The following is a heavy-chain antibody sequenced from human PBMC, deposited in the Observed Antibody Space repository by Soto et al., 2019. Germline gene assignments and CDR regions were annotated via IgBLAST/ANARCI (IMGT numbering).Heavy chain of an antibody. CDR3: ARDGVAMGPWDYYYYGMDV. V-gene: IGHV4-38-2*02. D-gene: IGHD5-12*01. CDR1: GYSISSGYY. CDR2: IYHSGST. J-gene: IGHJ6*02. Sequence: PSETLSLTCAVSGYSISSGYYWGWIRQPPGKGLEWIGSIYHSGSTYYNPSLKSRVTISVDTSKNQFSLKLSSVTAADTAVYYCARDGVAMGPWDYYYYGMDVWGQGTTVTVSS.